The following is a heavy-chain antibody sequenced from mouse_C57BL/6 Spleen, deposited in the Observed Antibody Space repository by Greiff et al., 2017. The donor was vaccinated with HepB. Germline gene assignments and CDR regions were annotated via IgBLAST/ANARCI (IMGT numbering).Heavy chain of an antibody. Sequence: VKLQQPGAELVRPGSSVKLSCKASGYTFTSYWMHWVKQRPIQGLEWIGNIDPSDSETHYNQKFKDKATLTVDKSSSTAYMQHSSLTSEDSAVFYCARHGSSYWYFDVWGTGTTVTVSS. CDR1: GYTFTSYW. CDR3: ARHGSSYWYFDV. J-gene: IGHJ1*03. CDR2: IDPSDSET. V-gene: IGHV1-52*01. D-gene: IGHD1-1*01.